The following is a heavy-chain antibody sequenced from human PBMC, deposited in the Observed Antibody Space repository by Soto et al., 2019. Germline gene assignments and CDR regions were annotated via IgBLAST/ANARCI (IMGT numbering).Heavy chain of an antibody. J-gene: IGHJ5*02. CDR2: IIPILGIA. CDR1: GGTFSSYT. V-gene: IGHV1-69*02. D-gene: IGHD4-17*01. CDR3: ARSEVTTPDWFDP. Sequence: QVQLVQSGAEVKKPGSSVKVSCKASGGTFSSYTISWVRQAPGQGLEWMGRIIPILGIANYAQKFQGRVTNTADKSTSTAYMELSSLRSEDTAVYYCARSEVTTPDWFDPWGQGTLVTVSS.